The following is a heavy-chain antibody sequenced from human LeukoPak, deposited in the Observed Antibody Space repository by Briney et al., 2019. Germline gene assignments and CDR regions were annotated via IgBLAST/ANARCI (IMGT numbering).Heavy chain of an antibody. CDR3: ARRDCSGGSCYFS. V-gene: IGHV5-10-1*01. Sequence: EALKIYCQGPGYGFTSYLISWVRPAPGKGLGWNGRIDSSDTYTNYSPSFQGHVTISADKSISTAYLQWSSLKASDTAMYYCARRDCSGGSCYFSWGQGTLVTVSS. CDR2: IDSSDTYT. D-gene: IGHD2-15*01. CDR1: GYGFTSYL. J-gene: IGHJ5*02.